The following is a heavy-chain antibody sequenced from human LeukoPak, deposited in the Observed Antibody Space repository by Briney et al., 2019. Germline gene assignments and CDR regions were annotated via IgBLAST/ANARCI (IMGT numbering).Heavy chain of an antibody. CDR2: IYYSGSA. V-gene: IGHV4-4*02. Sequence: PSETLSLTCAVSGGSISSSNWWSWVRPPPGKGMEWIGEIYYSGSANYNPSLKSRVTISVDKSKNQFSLKLSSVTAADTAVYYCARGEFDGGVYFDYWGQGTLVTVSS. CDR1: GGSISSSNW. D-gene: IGHD3-16*01. CDR3: ARGEFDGGVYFDY. J-gene: IGHJ4*02.